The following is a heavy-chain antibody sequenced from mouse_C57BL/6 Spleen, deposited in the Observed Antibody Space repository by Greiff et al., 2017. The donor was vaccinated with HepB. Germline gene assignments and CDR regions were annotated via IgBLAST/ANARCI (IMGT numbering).Heavy chain of an antibody. Sequence: EVNLVESGGGLVQPGASLRLYCAASGFTFNDYQMSWVRQAPGKAPEWLALIRNKANGYTTEYTASVKGRFTISRDNSQNILYLQMNTLRAEDSATYYCVKAVSSGSSYTWFAYWGQGTLVTVSA. CDR1: GFTFNDYQ. CDR3: VKAVSSGSSYTWFAY. D-gene: IGHD1-1*01. CDR2: IRNKANGYTT. J-gene: IGHJ3*01. V-gene: IGHV7-4*01.